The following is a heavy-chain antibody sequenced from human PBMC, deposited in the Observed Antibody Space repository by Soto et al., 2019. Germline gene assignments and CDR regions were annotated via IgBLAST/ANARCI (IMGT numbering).Heavy chain of an antibody. Sequence: PGGSLRLSCAASGFTFSSYWMHWARQAPGKGLVWVSRINTDGSSTTYADSVKGRFTISRDNAKNTLYLQMNSLRAEDTAVYYCARPSLFSVNWFDPWGQGTLVTVSS. CDR1: GFTFSSYW. CDR2: INTDGSST. V-gene: IGHV3-74*01. J-gene: IGHJ5*02. CDR3: ARPSLFSVNWFDP. D-gene: IGHD3-16*01.